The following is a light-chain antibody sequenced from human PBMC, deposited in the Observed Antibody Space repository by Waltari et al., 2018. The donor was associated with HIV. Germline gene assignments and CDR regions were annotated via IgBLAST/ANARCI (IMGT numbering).Light chain of an antibody. CDR2: GAS. CDR1: QSVRNNY. J-gene: IGKJ5*01. Sequence: EIVLTQSPGTLSLSPGERATLSCRASQSVRNNYLVWYQKKPGQAPRLLIYGASSRATGNPDRFSGSGSGTDFTLTISRLEPEDFAMFYCQQYGSSPLTFGQGTRLEIK. CDR3: QQYGSSPLT. V-gene: IGKV3-20*01.